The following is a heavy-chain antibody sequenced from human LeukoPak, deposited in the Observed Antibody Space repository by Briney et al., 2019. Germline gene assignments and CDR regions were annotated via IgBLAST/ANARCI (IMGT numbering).Heavy chain of an antibody. D-gene: IGHD6-13*01. CDR1: GFSFGSYP. CDR2: ISETGDVT. Sequence: SGGSLRLSCVVSGFSFGSYPMSWVRQAPGKGLEWVSVISETGDVTHYADSVKGRFTISRDNSKNTLYLQMNSLRAEDTAVYYCAKEQSTYSSSPPDYWGQGTLVTVSS. V-gene: IGHV3-23*01. J-gene: IGHJ4*02. CDR3: AKEQSTYSSSPPDY.